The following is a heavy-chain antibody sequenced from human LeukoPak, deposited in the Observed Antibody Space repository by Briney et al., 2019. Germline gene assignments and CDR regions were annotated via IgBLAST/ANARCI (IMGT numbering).Heavy chain of an antibody. Sequence: SETLSLTCAVYGGSFSGYYWSWIRQPPGKGLEWIGEINHSGSTNYNPSLKSGVTISVDTSKNQFSLKLSSVTAADTAVYYCARVDSSGWSRVDYWGQGTLVTVSS. J-gene: IGHJ4*02. D-gene: IGHD6-19*01. CDR3: ARVDSSGWSRVDY. CDR1: GGSFSGYY. CDR2: INHSGST. V-gene: IGHV4-34*01.